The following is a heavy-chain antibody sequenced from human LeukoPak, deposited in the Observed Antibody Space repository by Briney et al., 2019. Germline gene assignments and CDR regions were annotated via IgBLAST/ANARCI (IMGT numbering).Heavy chain of an antibody. CDR1: GFSFSDAY. D-gene: IGHD1-1*01. CDR3: TTDRMTRNGFFDY. J-gene: IGHJ4*02. V-gene: IGHV3-15*01. Sequence: PGGSLRLSCTTSGFSFSDAYMSWVRQAPGKGLEWVGRVKSRADGGSTDYAGPVKGRFSISRDDSKNIVYLEMDSLKTDDTAVYYCTTDRMTRNGFFDYGGQGMQVIVSS. CDR2: VKSRADGGST.